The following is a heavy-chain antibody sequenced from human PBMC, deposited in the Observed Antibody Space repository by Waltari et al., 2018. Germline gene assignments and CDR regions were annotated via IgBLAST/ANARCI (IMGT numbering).Heavy chain of an antibody. V-gene: IGHV1-69*12. D-gene: IGHD3-10*01. Sequence: VQLVQSGAEVKKPGSSVKVAGKASGGTFSSYAISWVRQAPGQGLEGMGGIIPIFGTANYAQKFQGRVTITADESTSTAYMELSSLRSEDTAVYYCARDNPMVRGVSVWFDPWGQGTLVTVSS. CDR2: IIPIFGTA. CDR1: GGTFSSYA. CDR3: ARDNPMVRGVSVWFDP. J-gene: IGHJ5*02.